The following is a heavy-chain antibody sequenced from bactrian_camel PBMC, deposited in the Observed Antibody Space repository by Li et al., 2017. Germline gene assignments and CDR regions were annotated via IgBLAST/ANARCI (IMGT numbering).Heavy chain of an antibody. V-gene: IGHV3S31*01. J-gene: IGHJ6*01. CDR1: GFTLSSSA. CDR3: STAGESFYGDFRY. D-gene: IGHD3*01. Sequence: VQLVESGGGLVKPGGSLGLSCAASGFTLSSSAMSWVRQTPGKEFEWVLSSPIGTGRTYYADSVKGRFTKSRDNAKNMLYLQMNSLKSEDTALYYCSTAGESFYGDFRYWGQGTQVTVS. CDR2: SPIGTGRT.